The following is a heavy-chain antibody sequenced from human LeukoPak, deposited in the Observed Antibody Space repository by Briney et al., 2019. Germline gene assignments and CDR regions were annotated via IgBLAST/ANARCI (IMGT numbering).Heavy chain of an antibody. Sequence: PSETLSLTCTVSGGSISSGDYYWSWIRQPPGKGLEWIGYIYYSGSTYYNPSLKSQVTISVDTSKNQFSLKLSSVTAADTAVYYCARVDGAISMDVWGQGTTVTVSS. CDR1: GGSISSGDYY. J-gene: IGHJ6*02. CDR3: ARVDGAISMDV. V-gene: IGHV4-30-4*01. D-gene: IGHD1-26*01. CDR2: IYYSGST.